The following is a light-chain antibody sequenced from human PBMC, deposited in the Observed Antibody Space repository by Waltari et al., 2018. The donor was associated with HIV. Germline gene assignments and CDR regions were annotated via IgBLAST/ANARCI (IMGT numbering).Light chain of an antibody. CDR1: QTISTY. CDR2: AAS. V-gene: IGKV1-39*01. Sequence: DIQMTQSPSSLSASLGDRIIITCRASQTISTYVNWYQHTPGRAPNLLIYAASSLHSGVPSRFSGSGSGTDFTLTINSLQAEDFATYYCQQSYSGLTFGPGTKVD. J-gene: IGKJ3*01. CDR3: QQSYSGLT.